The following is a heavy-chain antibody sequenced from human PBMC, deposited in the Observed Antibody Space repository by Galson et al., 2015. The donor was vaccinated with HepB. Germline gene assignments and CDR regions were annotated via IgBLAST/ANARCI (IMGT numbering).Heavy chain of an antibody. CDR2: IFSDDEK. J-gene: IGHJ4*01. CDR3: ARIILSPLFCSGGSCYPDVNYFDY. CDR1: GFSLSNARMG. D-gene: IGHD2-15*01. V-gene: IGHV2-26*01. Sequence: PALVKPTQTLTLTCTVSGFSLSNARMGVSWIRQPPGKALEWLAHIFSDDEKSYSTSLKSRLTISKDTSKSQVVLTMTNMDPVDTATYYCARIILSPLFCSGGSCYPDVNYFDYWGQEPWSPSPQ.